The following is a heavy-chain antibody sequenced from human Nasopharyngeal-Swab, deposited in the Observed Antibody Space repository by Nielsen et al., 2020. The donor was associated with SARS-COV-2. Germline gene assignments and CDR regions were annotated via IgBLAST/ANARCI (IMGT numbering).Heavy chain of an antibody. CDR3: ARVSITMIVVVPEGYFDL. D-gene: IGHD3-22*01. CDR1: GFTVSSYS. Sequence: GESLKISCAASGFTVSSYSMNWVRQAPGKGLEGVSSISSSSYIYYADSVKGRFTISRDNAKNSLYLQMNSLRAEDTAVYYCARVSITMIVVVPEGYFDLWGRGTLVTVSS. V-gene: IGHV3-21*01. J-gene: IGHJ2*01. CDR2: ISSSSYI.